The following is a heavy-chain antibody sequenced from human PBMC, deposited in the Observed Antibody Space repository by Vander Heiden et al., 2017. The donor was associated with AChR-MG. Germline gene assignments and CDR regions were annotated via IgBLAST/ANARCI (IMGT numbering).Heavy chain of an antibody. D-gene: IGHD3-10*01. J-gene: IGHJ6*02. Sequence: PGQGLEWMGWINPNSGGTNYAQKFQGRVTMTRDTSISTAYMELSRLRSDDTAVYYCARSPPLLNYYGSGDHYYSMDVWGQGTTVTVSS. CDR2: INPNSGGT. V-gene: IGHV1-2*02. CDR3: ARSPPLLNYYGSGDHYYSMDV.